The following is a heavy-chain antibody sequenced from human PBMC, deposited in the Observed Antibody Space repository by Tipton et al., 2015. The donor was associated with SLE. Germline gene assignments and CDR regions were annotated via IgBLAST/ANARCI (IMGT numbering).Heavy chain of an antibody. V-gene: IGHV4-34*01. D-gene: IGHD2-15*01. CDR1: GGSFSGYY. CDR3: ASGGIVVVVAARGYYFDY. CDR2: IYYSGST. J-gene: IGHJ4*02. Sequence: LRLSCAVYGGSFSGYYWSWIRQPPGKGLEWIGGIYYSGSTYYNPSLKSRVTISVDTSKNQFSLKLSSVTAADTAVYYCASGGIVVVVAARGYYFDYWGQGTLVTVSS.